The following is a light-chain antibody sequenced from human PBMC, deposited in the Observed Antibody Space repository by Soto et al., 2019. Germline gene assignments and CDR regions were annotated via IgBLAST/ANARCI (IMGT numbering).Light chain of an antibody. Sequence: QSALTQPASVSGSPGQSITISCTGSSSDVGGYTYVSWYQQHPGKAPKLMIYDVSKRPSGVPDRFSGSKSGNTASLTISGLQAEDEADYYCCSYAGRYTYVFGSGTKVTVL. CDR2: DVS. V-gene: IGLV2-11*01. CDR1: SSDVGGYTY. CDR3: CSYAGRYTYV. J-gene: IGLJ1*01.